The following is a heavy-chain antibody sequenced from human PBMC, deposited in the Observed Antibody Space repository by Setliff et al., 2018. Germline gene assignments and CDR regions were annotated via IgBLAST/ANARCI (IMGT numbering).Heavy chain of an antibody. CDR1: GGTFSSYG. CDR2: ISGYNGNT. J-gene: IGHJ6*02. Sequence: ASVKVSCKASGGTFSSYGISWVRQAPGQGLEWMGWISGYNGNTNYAQKFQGRVTMTRNTSISTAYMELSSLRSEDTAVYYCARGRERDYNFWSGYYTYYYYGMDVWGQGTTVTVSS. V-gene: IGHV1-8*02. CDR3: ARGRERDYNFWSGYYTYYYYGMDV. D-gene: IGHD3-3*01.